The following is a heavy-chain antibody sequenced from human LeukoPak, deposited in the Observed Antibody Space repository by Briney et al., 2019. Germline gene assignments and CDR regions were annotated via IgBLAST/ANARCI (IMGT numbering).Heavy chain of an antibody. J-gene: IGHJ3*02. CDR3: ARVYDFWSGYSFGAFNI. D-gene: IGHD3-3*01. CDR2: IYYSGRT. Sequence: PSQTLSLTCTVSGGSITSGDYYRSWLREPPGKGLEWIGYIYYSGRTYYNPSLKSRVSISVDTSKNQFSLKLSSVTAADTAVYYCARVYDFWSGYSFGAFNIWGQGTMVTVSS. V-gene: IGHV4-30-4*01. CDR1: GGSITSGDYY.